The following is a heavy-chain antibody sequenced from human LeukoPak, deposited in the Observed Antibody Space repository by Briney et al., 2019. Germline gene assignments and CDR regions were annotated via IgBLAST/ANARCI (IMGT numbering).Heavy chain of an antibody. CDR2: ISNDGGNK. Sequence: GGSLRLSCAASGXTFSRYDVHWVRQAPGKGLEWVAGISNDGGNKYYAESVKGRFTISRDNSKNTLYLQMNSLRAEDTAVYYCAKDSEQLAYYFDYWGQGTLVTVSS. J-gene: IGHJ4*02. CDR3: AKDSEQLAYYFDY. V-gene: IGHV3-30*18. D-gene: IGHD6-13*01. CDR1: GXTFSRYD.